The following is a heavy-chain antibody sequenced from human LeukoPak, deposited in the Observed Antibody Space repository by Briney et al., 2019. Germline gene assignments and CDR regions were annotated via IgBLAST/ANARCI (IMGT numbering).Heavy chain of an antibody. CDR1: GGSISSYY. CDR3: ARENGYKYDY. D-gene: IGHD5-24*01. J-gene: IGHJ4*02. V-gene: IGHV4-59*01. CDR2: IYHSGST. Sequence: SETLSLTCTVSGGSISSYYWSWIRQPPGKGLEWIGSIYHSGSTNYNPSLKSRVTISVDTSKNQFPLKLRSVTAADTAVYYCARENGYKYDYWGQGTLVTVSS.